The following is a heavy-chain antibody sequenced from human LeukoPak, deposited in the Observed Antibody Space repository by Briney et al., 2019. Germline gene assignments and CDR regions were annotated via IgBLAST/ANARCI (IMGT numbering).Heavy chain of an antibody. CDR3: ARAHSSSSARFDY. J-gene: IGHJ4*02. CDR1: GGSISSSSYY. V-gene: IGHV4-61*02. CDR2: IYTSGST. Sequence: SETLSLTCTVSGGSISSSSYYWSWIRQPAGKGLEWIGRIYTSGSTNYNPSLKSRVTMSVDTSKNQFSLKLSSVTAADTAVYYCARAHSSSSARFDYWGQGTLVTVSS. D-gene: IGHD6-6*01.